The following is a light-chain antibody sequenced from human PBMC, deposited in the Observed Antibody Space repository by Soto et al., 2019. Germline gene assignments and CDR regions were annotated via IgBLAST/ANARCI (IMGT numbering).Light chain of an antibody. J-gene: IGKJ2*01. CDR1: QSVTSSY. V-gene: IGKV3-20*01. Sequence: EVVLTQSPGTLSLSPGQRATLSCRASQSVTSSYLAWYQQKPGQAPRLLIYGASIRVTSIPDRCSGSGFGADFTLTISRLEPEDFALFYCPDFDSSSYDFGQGPKLEI. CDR3: PDFDSSSYD. CDR2: GAS.